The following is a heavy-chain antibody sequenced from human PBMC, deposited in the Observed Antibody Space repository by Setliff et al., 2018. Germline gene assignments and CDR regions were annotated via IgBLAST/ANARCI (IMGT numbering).Heavy chain of an antibody. CDR3: VRLIVTKLNAFDI. CDR1: GLSVSTSGVG. CDR2: IYWDDDK. J-gene: IGHJ3*02. Sequence: SGPTLVNPTQTLTLTCTFSGLSVSTSGVGVGWIRQPPVKALEWLALIYWDDDKRYSPSLKSGLTITKDTSKNQVVLRMTNMDSVDTATYYCVRLIVTKLNAFDIWGQGTMVTVSS. D-gene: IGHD2-21*01. V-gene: IGHV2-5*02.